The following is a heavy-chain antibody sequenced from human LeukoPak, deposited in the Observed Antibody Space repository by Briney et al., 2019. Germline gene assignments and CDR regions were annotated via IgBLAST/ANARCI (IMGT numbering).Heavy chain of an antibody. D-gene: IGHD6-13*01. CDR2: IYYSGST. J-gene: IGHJ6*03. Sequence: SETLSLTCTVSGGPISSSSYYWGWIRQPPGKGLEWIGSIYYSGSTYYNPSLKSRVTISVDTSKNQFSLKLSSVTAADTAVYYCARDRYSSSWYVQGAIYYYYYMDVWGKGTTVTISS. CDR3: ARDRYSSSWYVQGAIYYYYYMDV. CDR1: GGPISSSSYY. V-gene: IGHV4-39*07.